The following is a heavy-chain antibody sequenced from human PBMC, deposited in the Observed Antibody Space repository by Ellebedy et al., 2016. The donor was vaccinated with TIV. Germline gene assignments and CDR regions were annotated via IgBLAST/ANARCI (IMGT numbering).Heavy chain of an antibody. CDR3: ARDGSYGDYRSPTHAFEI. CDR2: MNQDGSQK. CDR1: GFSFSSYW. Sequence: GESLKISCAASGFSFSSYWMSWLRQAPGKGLEWVANMNQDGSQKYYVDSVKGRFTISRDNAKNSLYLQMNSLRIEDTAVYYCARDGSYGDYRSPTHAFEIWGQGTTVTVSS. J-gene: IGHJ3*02. D-gene: IGHD4-17*01. V-gene: IGHV3-7*01.